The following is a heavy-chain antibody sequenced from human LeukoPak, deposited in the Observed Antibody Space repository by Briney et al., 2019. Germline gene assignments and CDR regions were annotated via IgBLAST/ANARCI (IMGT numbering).Heavy chain of an antibody. CDR2: IKEDGSEK. J-gene: IGHJ4*02. V-gene: IGHV3-7*02. D-gene: IGHD5-12*01. CDR1: GFTFSSYW. CDR3: ARYRGGSFEY. Sequence: GGSLRLSCAASGFTFSSYWMNWVRQPPGKGLEWVANIKEDGSEKYYVDSVKGRFTISRDNARNSLYLQMNSLRAEDTALYYCARYRGGSFEYWGQGSLVTVSS.